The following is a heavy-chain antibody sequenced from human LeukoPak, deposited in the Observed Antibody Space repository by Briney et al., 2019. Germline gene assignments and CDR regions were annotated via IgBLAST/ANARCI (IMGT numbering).Heavy chain of an antibody. CDR3: ASSPSYCSSTSCPVRYFDY. J-gene: IGHJ4*02. D-gene: IGHD2-2*01. Sequence: SSVKVSRKASGGTFSSYAISWVRQAPGQGLEWMGRIIPIFGIANYAQKFQGRVTITADKSTSTAYMELSSLRSEDTAVYYCASSPSYCSSTSCPVRYFDYWGQGTLVTVSS. CDR2: IIPIFGIA. CDR1: GGTFSSYA. V-gene: IGHV1-69*04.